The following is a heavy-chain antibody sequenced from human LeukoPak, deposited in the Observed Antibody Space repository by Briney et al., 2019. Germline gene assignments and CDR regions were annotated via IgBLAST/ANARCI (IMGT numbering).Heavy chain of an antibody. Sequence: PSETLSLTCAVSGYSISSGYYWGWIRQPPGKGLEWIGSIYHSGSTYYNPSLKSRVTISVDTSKNQFSLKLSSVTAADTAVYYCASLEKYSSGWYVGDAFDIWGQGTMVTVSS. D-gene: IGHD6-19*01. J-gene: IGHJ3*02. V-gene: IGHV4-38-2*01. CDR1: GYSISSGYY. CDR3: ASLEKYSSGWYVGDAFDI. CDR2: IYHSGST.